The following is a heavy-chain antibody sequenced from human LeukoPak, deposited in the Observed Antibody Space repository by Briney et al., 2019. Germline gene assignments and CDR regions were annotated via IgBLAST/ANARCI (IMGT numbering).Heavy chain of an antibody. CDR2: IYYSGST. CDR1: GRSISSGGYY. J-gene: IGHJ4*02. V-gene: IGHV4-31*03. D-gene: IGHD5-24*01. CDR3: ARLRRDGYKGPQHPFDY. Sequence: SETLSLTCTVSGRSISSGGYYWTWIRQHPGKGLEWIGYIYYSGSTYYNPSLKSRVTISVDTSKNQFSLKLSSVTAADTAVYYCARLRRDGYKGPQHPFDYWGQGTLVTVSS.